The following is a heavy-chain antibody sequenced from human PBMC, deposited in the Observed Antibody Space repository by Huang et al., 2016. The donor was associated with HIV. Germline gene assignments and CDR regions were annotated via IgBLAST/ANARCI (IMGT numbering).Heavy chain of an antibody. Sequence: QVQLVQSGAEVKKPGSSVKVSCKASGGTFSSSAINWVRQAPGQGLEWMGGINPILGTANYAQKVQGRATITADESTSTAYMELSSLRSEDTAVYYCAREFYYDSSGYYFDYWGQGTLVTVSS. V-gene: IGHV1-69*01. D-gene: IGHD3-22*01. J-gene: IGHJ4*02. CDR1: GGTFSSSA. CDR3: AREFYYDSSGYYFDY. CDR2: INPILGTA.